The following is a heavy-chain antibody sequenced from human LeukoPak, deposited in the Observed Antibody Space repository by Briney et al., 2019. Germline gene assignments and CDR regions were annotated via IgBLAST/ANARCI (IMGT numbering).Heavy chain of an antibody. J-gene: IGHJ4*02. Sequence: SETLSLTCAVYGGSFSGYYWSWIRQPPGKGLEWIGEINHSGSTNYNPSLKSRVTISVDTSKNQFSLKLSSVTAADTAVYYRARGRPLWFGELTRRCYFDYWGQGTLVTVSS. V-gene: IGHV4-34*01. CDR2: INHSGST. CDR3: ARGRPLWFGELTRRCYFDY. D-gene: IGHD3-10*01. CDR1: GGSFSGYY.